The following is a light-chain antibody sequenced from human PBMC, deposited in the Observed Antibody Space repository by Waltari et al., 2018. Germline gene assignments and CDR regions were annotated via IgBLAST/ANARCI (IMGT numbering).Light chain of an antibody. CDR2: GAS. CDR1: QSVSSSY. J-gene: IGKJ1*01. CDR3: QQYGSSRWT. Sequence: ELVLTQSPGTLSLSPGERATRSCRASQSVSSSYLAWYQQKPGQAPRLLIYGASSRATGIPDRFSGSGSGTDFTLTISRLEPEDFAVYYCQQYGSSRWTFGQGTKVEIK. V-gene: IGKV3-20*01.